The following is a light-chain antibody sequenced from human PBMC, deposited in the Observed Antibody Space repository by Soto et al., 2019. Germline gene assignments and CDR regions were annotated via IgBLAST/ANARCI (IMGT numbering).Light chain of an antibody. CDR1: QDFGTDY. Sequence: EIVLTQSPGTLSLSPGEGATLSCRSGQDFGTDYLAWYQQKPGQAPRLLIFGASRRASGVPDRFSGSGSGTDFTLTVSRLEPEDSGVYYCQQFVNSPYMYTFGQGTKLEI. CDR3: QQFVNSPYMYT. CDR2: GAS. J-gene: IGKJ2*01. V-gene: IGKV3-20*01.